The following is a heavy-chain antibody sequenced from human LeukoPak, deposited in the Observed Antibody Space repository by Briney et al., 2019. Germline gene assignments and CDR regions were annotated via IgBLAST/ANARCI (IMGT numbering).Heavy chain of an antibody. V-gene: IGHV4-39*07. J-gene: IGHJ6*02. Sequence: SSETLSLTCTVSGGSISSSSYYWGWIRQPPGKGLEWIGSIYYSGSTYYNPSLKSRVTISVDTSKNQFSLKLSSVTAADTAVYYCARGRTGIAVAGTGIYYYYGMDVWGQGTTVTVSS. CDR3: ARGRTGIAVAGTGIYYYYGMDV. D-gene: IGHD6-19*01. CDR2: IYYSGST. CDR1: GGSISSSSYY.